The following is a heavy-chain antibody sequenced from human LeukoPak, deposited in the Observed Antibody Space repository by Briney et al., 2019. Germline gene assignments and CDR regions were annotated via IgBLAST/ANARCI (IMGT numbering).Heavy chain of an antibody. CDR2: IIPIFGTA. CDR1: GGTFGSYA. Sequence: SVKVSCKASGGTFGSYAISWVRQAPGQGLEWMGGIIPIFGTANYAQKFQGRVTITADESTSTAYMELSSLRSEDTAVYYCARDGTDYDFWSGYFIWGQGTMVTVSS. CDR3: ARDGTDYDFWSGYFI. V-gene: IGHV1-69*13. J-gene: IGHJ3*02. D-gene: IGHD3-3*01.